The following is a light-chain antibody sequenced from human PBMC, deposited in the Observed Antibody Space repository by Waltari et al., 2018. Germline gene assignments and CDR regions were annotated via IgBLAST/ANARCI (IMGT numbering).Light chain of an antibody. J-gene: IGKJ1*01. Sequence: EIVLTQSPGTASLPQGERVTLSCRARQSVGSSSSAWYKQKPGQAPSLVVYRASRRATGIPDRLSGSGSGTDFSLTISRLGPEDFAVYYCQQHGTLPATFGQGTKVEIK. V-gene: IGKV3-20*01. CDR1: QSVGSSS. CDR3: QQHGTLPAT. CDR2: RAS.